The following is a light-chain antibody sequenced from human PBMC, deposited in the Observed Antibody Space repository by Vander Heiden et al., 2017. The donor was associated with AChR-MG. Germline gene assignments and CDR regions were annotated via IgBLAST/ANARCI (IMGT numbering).Light chain of an antibody. CDR2: LGS. V-gene: IGKV2-28*01. CDR3: MQALQTPYT. Sequence: DIVLTQSPLSLPVTPGEPASIACRSSQSLLHSNGYNLLDWYLQKPGQSPQLLSDLGSNRASGVPDRFSGSGSGTDFTLRISRVEAEDVGVYYCMQALQTPYTFGQGTKLEIE. CDR1: QSLLHSNGYNL. J-gene: IGKJ2*01.